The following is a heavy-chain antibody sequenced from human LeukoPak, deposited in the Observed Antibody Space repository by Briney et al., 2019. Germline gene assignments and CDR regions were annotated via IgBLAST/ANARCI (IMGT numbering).Heavy chain of an antibody. J-gene: IGHJ4*02. D-gene: IGHD3-22*01. CDR3: ARADYYDSSGQSFDS. V-gene: IGHV4-61*02. Sequence: SETLSLTCTVSGGSISSGSYYWSWIRQPAGKGLEWIGRIYTSGSTNYNPSLKSRVTISVDTSKNQFSLKLSSGTAADTAVYYCARADYYDSSGQSFDSWGQGTLVTVSS. CDR2: IYTSGST. CDR1: GGSISSGSYY.